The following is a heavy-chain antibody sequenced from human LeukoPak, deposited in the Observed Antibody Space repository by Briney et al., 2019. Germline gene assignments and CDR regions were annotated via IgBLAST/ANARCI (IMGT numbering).Heavy chain of an antibody. CDR1: GFTFSSYA. Sequence: GGSLRLSCAASGFTFSSYAMSWVRQAPGKGLEWVSGISASGGSTFYADSVKGRFTISRDNSKNTLYLQMNSLRVEDTAVYYCAKQSNDFWSGFSAPPGYGTDVWGQGTTVTVSS. D-gene: IGHD3-3*01. CDR3: AKQSNDFWSGFSAPPGYGTDV. CDR2: ISASGGST. J-gene: IGHJ6*02. V-gene: IGHV3-23*01.